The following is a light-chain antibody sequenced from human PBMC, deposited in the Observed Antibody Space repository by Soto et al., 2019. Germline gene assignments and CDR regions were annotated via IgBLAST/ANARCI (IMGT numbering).Light chain of an antibody. CDR3: QQYNNLPYT. CDR2: DAS. J-gene: IGKJ2*01. Sequence: DLQMTQSPSSLSASLGDRVTITCQASQAISKYLHWYQQRPGKAPKLVIYDASNLEAGVPSRFSGAGSGTFFTLTIGSLQPEDIATYYCQQYNNLPYTFGQGTKLEIK. CDR1: QAISKY. V-gene: IGKV1-33*01.